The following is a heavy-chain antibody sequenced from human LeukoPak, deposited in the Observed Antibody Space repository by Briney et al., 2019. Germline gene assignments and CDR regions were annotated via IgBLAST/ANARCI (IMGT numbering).Heavy chain of an antibody. Sequence: SETLSLTCTVSGGSISSYYWSWIRQPPGKGLEWIGYIYYSGSSNYSTSLKSRLAISVDTSKNQFSLKLSSVTAADTAVYYCARSAHCSSTSCYHDAFDIWGQGTMVTVSS. V-gene: IGHV4-59*01. CDR3: ARSAHCSSTSCYHDAFDI. CDR1: GGSISSYY. D-gene: IGHD2-2*01. J-gene: IGHJ3*02. CDR2: IYYSGSS.